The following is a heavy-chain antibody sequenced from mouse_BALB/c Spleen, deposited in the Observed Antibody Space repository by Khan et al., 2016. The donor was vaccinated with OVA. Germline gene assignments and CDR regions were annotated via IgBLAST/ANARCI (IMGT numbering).Heavy chain of an antibody. D-gene: IGHD2-14*01. V-gene: IGHV3-8*02. CDR2: IIYTGYT. J-gene: IGHJ3*01. Sequence: EVQLQESGPSLVKPSQTLSLTCSVTGDSITSGYWNWIRKFPGNRLEYMGYIIYTGYTYYNPSLKSRISITRHTSKNQYYLKLNSVTDEDTATYYCARSTYRYAFVYWGQGTLVTVSA. CDR1: GDSITSGY. CDR3: ARSTYRYAFVY.